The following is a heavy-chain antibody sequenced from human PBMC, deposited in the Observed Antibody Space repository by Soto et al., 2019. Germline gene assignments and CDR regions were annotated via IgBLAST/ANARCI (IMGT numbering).Heavy chain of an antibody. Sequence: QVQLQESGLGLVKPSQTLSLTCTVSGGSISSGGYYWSWIRQHPGKGLEWIGYIYYSGSTYYNPSLKSRVTIAVDTSKGQFSLKLSSVTAADTAVYYCARDFTDSSGPTLGMGVWGQGTTVTVSS. CDR1: GGSISSGGYY. D-gene: IGHD6-19*01. CDR3: ARDFTDSSGPTLGMGV. J-gene: IGHJ6*02. V-gene: IGHV4-31*03. CDR2: IYYSGST.